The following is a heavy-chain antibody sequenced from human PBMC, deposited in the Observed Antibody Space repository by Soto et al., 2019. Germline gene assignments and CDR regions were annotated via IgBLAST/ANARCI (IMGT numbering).Heavy chain of an antibody. V-gene: IGHV6-1*01. J-gene: IGHJ5*02. CDR3: ARWEGDPVVVAAEYWFDP. Sequence: QVQLQQSGPGLVKPSQTLSLTCAISGDSVSSTSAAWNWIRQSPSRGLEWLGRTYYRSKWSNDYAVSVKSRITINPDTPKNQFSLQLNSVTREDTAVYYCARWEGDPVVVAAEYWFDPWGQGTLVTVSS. CDR2: TYYRSKWSN. D-gene: IGHD2-15*01. CDR1: GDSVSSTSAA.